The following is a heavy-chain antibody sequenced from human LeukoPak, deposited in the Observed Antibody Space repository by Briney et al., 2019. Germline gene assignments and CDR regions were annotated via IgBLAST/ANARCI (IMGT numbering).Heavy chain of an antibody. J-gene: IGHJ4*02. V-gene: IGHV3-48*01. D-gene: IGHD3-10*01. CDR1: GFTFGSYG. Sequence: GSLRLSCAASGFTFGSYGVNWVRQAPGKGLEWVSYIDYSSSTIYYADSVKGRFTTSRDNAKNSLYLRMDSLRAEDTAIYYCARDVNYGTRNYFDYWGQGTLVTVSS. CDR3: ARDVNYGTRNYFDY. CDR2: IDYSSSTI.